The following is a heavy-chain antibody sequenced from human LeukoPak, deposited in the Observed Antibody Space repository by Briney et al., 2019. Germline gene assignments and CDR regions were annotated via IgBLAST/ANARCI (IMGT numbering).Heavy chain of an antibody. Sequence: GGSLRLSCAASGFTFSNYGMHGVRQAPGKGLEWVAVISYDGSNTYYADSAKGRFTISRDNSKNTLYLQMNSLRTEDTALFYCAKDRDTSGWRYFDYWGQGTLVTVSS. CDR1: GFTFSNYG. CDR2: ISYDGSNT. CDR3: AKDRDTSGWRYFDY. D-gene: IGHD6-19*01. V-gene: IGHV3-30*18. J-gene: IGHJ4*02.